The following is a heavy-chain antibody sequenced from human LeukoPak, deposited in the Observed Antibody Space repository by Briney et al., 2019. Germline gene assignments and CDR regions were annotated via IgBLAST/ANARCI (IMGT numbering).Heavy chain of an antibody. CDR3: ARAQYGWFDP. V-gene: IGHV3-74*03. J-gene: IGHJ5*02. CDR1: DFPFSSYW. CDR2: INTDGSAT. Sequence: GGSLRLSCAVSDFPFSSYWMHWVRQAPGKGLVWVSRINTDGSATTYADSVKGRFTISRDNAKNTLYLQMKSLRAEDTAVYYCARAQYGWFDPWGQGTLVTVSS. D-gene: IGHD3-10*01.